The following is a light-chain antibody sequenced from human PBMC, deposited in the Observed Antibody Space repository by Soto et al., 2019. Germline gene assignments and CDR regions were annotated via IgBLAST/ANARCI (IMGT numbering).Light chain of an antibody. CDR3: NSYAGNNILI. J-gene: IGLJ2*01. CDR2: ANT. Sequence: QSVLTQPPSVAGAPGQRVTISCTGSSSNIGAGYDVHWYQQLPGTAPKLLIYANTNRPSGVPDRFSGSKSGFTASLTVSGLQAEDDADYYCNSYAGNNILIFGGGTKLTVL. V-gene: IGLV1-40*01. CDR1: SSNIGAGYD.